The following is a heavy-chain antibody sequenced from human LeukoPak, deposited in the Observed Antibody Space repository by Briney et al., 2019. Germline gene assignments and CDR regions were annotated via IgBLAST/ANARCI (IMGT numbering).Heavy chain of an antibody. Sequence: GGSLRLSCAASGFTFSSYAMSWVRQAPGKGLEWVSAISGSGGSTYYADSVKGRFTISRDNSKNTLYLQMNSLRAEDTAVYYCARVLWNYYDSSEALAFDIWGQGTMVTVSS. D-gene: IGHD3-22*01. J-gene: IGHJ3*02. CDR3: ARVLWNYYDSSEALAFDI. CDR1: GFTFSSYA. V-gene: IGHV3-23*01. CDR2: ISGSGGST.